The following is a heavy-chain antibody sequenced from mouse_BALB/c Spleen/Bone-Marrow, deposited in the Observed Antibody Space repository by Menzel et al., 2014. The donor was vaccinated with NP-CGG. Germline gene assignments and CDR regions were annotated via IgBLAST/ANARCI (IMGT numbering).Heavy chain of an antibody. V-gene: IGHV5-6-4*01. Sequence: EVKLMESGGGLVKPGGSLKLSCAASGFTFSSYTMSWVRQTPEKRLEWVATITSGGSYTYCPDSVKGRFTISRDNAKNTLYLQMSSLKSEDTAMYYCTRDNGPFDYWGQGTTLTVSS. J-gene: IGHJ2*01. CDR3: TRDNGPFDY. CDR2: ITSGGSYT. CDR1: GFTFSSYT. D-gene: IGHD1-2*01.